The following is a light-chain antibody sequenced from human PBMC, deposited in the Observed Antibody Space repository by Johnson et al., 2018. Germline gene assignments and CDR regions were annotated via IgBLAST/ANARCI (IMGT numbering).Light chain of an antibody. CDR3: GTWDSSLSDGNV. CDR2: ENN. J-gene: IGLJ1*01. CDR1: SSNIGNNY. V-gene: IGLV1-51*02. Sequence: QSVLTQPPSVSAAPGQKVTISCSGSSSNIGNNYVSWYQQLPGTAPKLLIYENNKRPSGIPDRFSGSKSGTSATLGITGLQTGAEADYYCGTWDSSLSDGNVVGTVTKVTVL.